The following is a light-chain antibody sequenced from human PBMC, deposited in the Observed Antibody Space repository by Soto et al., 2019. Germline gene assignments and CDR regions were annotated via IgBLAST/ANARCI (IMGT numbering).Light chain of an antibody. V-gene: IGKV3-11*01. CDR2: DAS. CDR1: QSVSSY. Sequence: EIVLTQSPATLSLSPGERAPLSCRASQSVSSYLAWYQQKPGQAPRLLIYDASNRATGIPGRFSGSGSGTDFTLTISSLEPEDFAVYYCQQRINGWTFGQGTKVEIK. J-gene: IGKJ1*01. CDR3: QQRINGWT.